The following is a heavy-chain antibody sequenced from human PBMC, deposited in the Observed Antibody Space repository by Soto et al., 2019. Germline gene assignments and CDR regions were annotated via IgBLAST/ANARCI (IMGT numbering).Heavy chain of an antibody. CDR2: IYYSGST. CDR1: GGSISSSSYY. V-gene: IGHV4-39*01. J-gene: IGHJ4*02. Sequence: PSETLSLTCTVSGGSISSSSYYWGWIRQPPGKGLEWIGSIYYSGSTYYNPSLKSRVTISVDTSKNQFSLKLSSVTAADTAVYYCASRRTYSSAPFDYWGQGTLVTVSS. D-gene: IGHD6-19*01. CDR3: ASRRTYSSAPFDY.